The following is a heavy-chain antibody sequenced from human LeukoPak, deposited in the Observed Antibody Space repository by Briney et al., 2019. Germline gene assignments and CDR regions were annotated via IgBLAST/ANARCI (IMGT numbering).Heavy chain of an antibody. CDR2: INPNSGGT. J-gene: IGHJ4*02. V-gene: IGHV1-2*02. D-gene: IGHD2-2*01. Sequence: ASVNVSCKASGYTFTGYYMHWVRQAPGHGLEWMGWINPNSGGTNYAQKFQGRVTMTRDTSISTAYMELSRLRSDDTAVYYCARDGGYCSSTSCPGDYWGQGTLVTVSS. CDR3: ARDGGYCSSTSCPGDY. CDR1: GYTFTGYY.